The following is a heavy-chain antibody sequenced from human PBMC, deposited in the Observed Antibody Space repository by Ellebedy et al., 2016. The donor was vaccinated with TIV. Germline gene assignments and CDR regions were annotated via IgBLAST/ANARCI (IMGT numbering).Heavy chain of an antibody. V-gene: IGHV3-21*01. D-gene: IGHD5-18*01. Sequence: GESLKISXTASGFTFKSYIINWVRQAPGKGLEWVSSISSSSSNIYYADSVTGRFIISRDTSNNTVYLHLHSLTPEDTAVYFCARDADNYGFRDSYFYYMDLWGTGTTVTVSS. CDR1: GFTFKSYI. J-gene: IGHJ6*03. CDR2: ISSSSSNI. CDR3: ARDADNYGFRDSYFYYMDL.